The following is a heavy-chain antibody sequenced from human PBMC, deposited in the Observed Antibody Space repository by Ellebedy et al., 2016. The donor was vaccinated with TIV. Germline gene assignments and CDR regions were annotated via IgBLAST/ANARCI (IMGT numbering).Heavy chain of an antibody. CDR1: GLTFSDHD. D-gene: IGHD6-13*01. Sequence: PGGSLRLSFAASGLTFSDHDMDWVRQAPGKGLEWVGRSRNTGTRYPPEYAASLKRRFPISRDDSKNSLYLQMNSLKTEDTAVYYCARVSSSRGSYYYYMDVWGKGTTVTVSS. V-gene: IGHV3-72*01. CDR3: ARVSSSRGSYYYYMDV. CDR2: SRNTGTRYPP. J-gene: IGHJ6*03.